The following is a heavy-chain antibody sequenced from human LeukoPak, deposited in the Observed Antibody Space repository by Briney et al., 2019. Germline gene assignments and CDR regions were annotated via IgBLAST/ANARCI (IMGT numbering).Heavy chain of an antibody. CDR2: ISGSGGST. CDR1: GFTFSSYG. CDR3: AKDLGYDILTGPGL. Sequence: GGSLRLSCAASGFTFSSYGLNWVRQAPGKGLEWVSAISGSGGSTYYADSVKGRFTISRDNSKNTLYLQMNSLRAEDTAVYYCAKDLGYDILTGPGLWGQGTLVTVSS. D-gene: IGHD3-9*01. V-gene: IGHV3-23*01. J-gene: IGHJ4*02.